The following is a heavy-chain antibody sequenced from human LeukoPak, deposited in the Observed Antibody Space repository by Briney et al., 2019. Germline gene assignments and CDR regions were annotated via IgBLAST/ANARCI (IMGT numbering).Heavy chain of an antibody. CDR2: IYYSGST. D-gene: IGHD6-13*01. J-gene: IGHJ4*02. CDR1: GDSISSYY. Sequence: PSETLSLTCTVSGDSISSYYWSWIRQPPGKGLEWIGYIYYSGSTFYNPSLKSRVVISVDTSKNQFSLRLNSVTAADTAVYYCARGDMYSSSWSNWGQGTLVTVSS. CDR3: ARGDMYSSSWSN. V-gene: IGHV4-59*08.